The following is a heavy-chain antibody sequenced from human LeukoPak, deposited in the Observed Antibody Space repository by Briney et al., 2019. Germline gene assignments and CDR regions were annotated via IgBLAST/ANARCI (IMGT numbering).Heavy chain of an antibody. Sequence: GESLKISCKGSGYSFPNYWIGWVRQMPGKGLEWMGIIYPGDSDTRYSPSFQGQVTISADKSISTAYLPWSSLKASDTAMYYCARGVGYDSSGYYSIPYFDYWGQGTLVTVSS. J-gene: IGHJ4*02. D-gene: IGHD3-22*01. CDR1: GYSFPNYW. V-gene: IGHV5-51*01. CDR3: ARGVGYDSSGYYSIPYFDY. CDR2: IYPGDSDT.